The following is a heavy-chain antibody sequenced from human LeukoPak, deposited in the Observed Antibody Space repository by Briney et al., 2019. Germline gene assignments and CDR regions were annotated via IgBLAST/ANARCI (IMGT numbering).Heavy chain of an antibody. J-gene: IGHJ5*02. Sequence: VAPVKVSCKASGYTFSGYFLHWVRQAPGRGLEWMGWITPNSGGTNYAQKFQGRVTMTRDTSSNTAYMELSSLTSDDTAVYYCARPLKSGNYGRFDPWGQGTLVTVSS. CDR3: ARPLKSGNYGRFDP. V-gene: IGHV1-2*02. CDR1: GYTFSGYF. CDR2: ITPNSGGT. D-gene: IGHD1-26*01.